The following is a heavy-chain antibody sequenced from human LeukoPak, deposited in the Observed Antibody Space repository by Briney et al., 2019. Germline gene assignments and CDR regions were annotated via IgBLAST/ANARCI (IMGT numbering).Heavy chain of an antibody. CDR3: ARDRYYSNYYYYMDV. CDR2: IIPILGIA. Sequence: GSSVKVSCKASGGTFSSYAISWVRQAPGQGLEWMGRIIPILGIANYAQKFQGRVTITADESTSTAYMELSSLRSEDTAVYYCARDRYYSNYYYYMDVWGKGTTVTVSS. V-gene: IGHV1-69*04. CDR1: GGTFSSYA. J-gene: IGHJ6*03. D-gene: IGHD4-11*01.